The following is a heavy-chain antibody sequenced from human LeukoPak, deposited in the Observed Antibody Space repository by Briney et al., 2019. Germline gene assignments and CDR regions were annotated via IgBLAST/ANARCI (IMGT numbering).Heavy chain of an antibody. Sequence: GGSLRLSCAASGFTFSSYEMNWVRQAPGKGLEWVSYISSSGSTIYYADSVKGRFTISRDNAKNSLYLQMNSLRAEDTAVYYCAREDYDDYESAFDIWGQGTMVTVSS. CDR2: ISSSGSTI. V-gene: IGHV3-48*03. CDR3: AREDYDDYESAFDI. J-gene: IGHJ3*02. D-gene: IGHD4-17*01. CDR1: GFTFSSYE.